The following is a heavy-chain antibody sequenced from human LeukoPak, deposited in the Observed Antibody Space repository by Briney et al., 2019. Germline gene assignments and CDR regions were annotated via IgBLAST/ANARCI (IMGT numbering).Heavy chain of an antibody. D-gene: IGHD3-22*01. CDR1: GFTLSHYW. CDR2: IDSDGSAT. CDR3: VREYYCVSSGVSHDAFDI. V-gene: IGHV3-74*01. Sequence: GWSLRVSCAAAGFTLSHYWRHWIRQMPGKGLVWVSRIDSDGSATTHADLVKGRSTISSDTAKNTIHLRMASLRVEPTALYFCVREYYCVSSGVSHDAFDIWGHGTMVTVSS. J-gene: IGHJ3*02.